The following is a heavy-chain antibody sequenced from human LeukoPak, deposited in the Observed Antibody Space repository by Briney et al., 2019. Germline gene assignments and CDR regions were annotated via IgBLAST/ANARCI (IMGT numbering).Heavy chain of an antibody. D-gene: IGHD5-12*01. CDR1: GFTFSSYA. CDR2: ISGSGGST. J-gene: IGHJ4*02. V-gene: IGHV3-23*01. CDR3: AKNLRRGYSGYVY. Sequence: SGGSLRLSCAASGFTFSSYAMSWVRQAPGKGPEWVSAISGSGGSTYYADSVKGRFTISRDNSKNTLYLQMNSLRAEDTVVYYCAKNLRRGYSGYVYWGQGTLVTVSS.